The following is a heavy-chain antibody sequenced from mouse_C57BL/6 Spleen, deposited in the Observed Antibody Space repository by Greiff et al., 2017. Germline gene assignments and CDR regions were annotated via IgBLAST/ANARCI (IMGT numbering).Heavy chain of an antibody. CDR1: GYTFTSYW. V-gene: IGHV1-55*01. J-gene: IGHJ4*01. D-gene: IGHD2-3*01. CDR2: IYPGSGSP. CDR3: ARRALYDGYYEDAMDY. Sequence: QVQLQQPGAERVKPGASVKMSCKASGYTFTSYWITWVKQRTGQGLEWIGDIYPGSGSPKYNEKFKSKATLTVDPSSSTASMQLSSLTSEDSAVYYCARRALYDGYYEDAMDYWGQGTSVTVSS.